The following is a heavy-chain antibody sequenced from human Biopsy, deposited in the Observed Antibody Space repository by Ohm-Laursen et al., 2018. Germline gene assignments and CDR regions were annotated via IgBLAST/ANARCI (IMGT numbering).Heavy chain of an antibody. D-gene: IGHD5-18*01. Sequence: GSLRLSCTASGFTFSSYSMDWVRQAPGKGLEWISYISETSSHIYDADSVKGRFTVARDNAKNSLYLQLNSLRAEDTAVYYCAKDRYNYTPIGGFSMDVWGQGTTVTVSS. J-gene: IGHJ6*02. CDR3: AKDRYNYTPIGGFSMDV. CDR1: GFTFSSYS. CDR2: ISETSSHI. V-gene: IGHV3-21*01.